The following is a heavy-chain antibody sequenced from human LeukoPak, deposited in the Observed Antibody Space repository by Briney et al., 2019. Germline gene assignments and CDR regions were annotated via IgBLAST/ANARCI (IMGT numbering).Heavy chain of an antibody. Sequence: GGSLRLSCAASGFTFSNFWMNWVRQAPGKGLVWVSRINTDGSDTAYADSVKGRFTISRDNAKNSLYLQMNSLRAEDTAVYYCARNSGSSDAFDIWGQGTMVTVSS. CDR3: ARNSGSSDAFDI. D-gene: IGHD1-26*01. V-gene: IGHV3-74*01. J-gene: IGHJ3*02. CDR1: GFTFSNFW. CDR2: INTDGSDT.